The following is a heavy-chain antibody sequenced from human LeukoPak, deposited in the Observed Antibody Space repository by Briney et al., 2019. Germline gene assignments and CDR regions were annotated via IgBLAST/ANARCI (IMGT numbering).Heavy chain of an antibody. Sequence: GGSLRLSCAASGFTFSSYSMNWVRQAPGKGLEWVSYISSSSSTIYYADSVKGRFTISRDNAKNSLYLQMNSRRAEDTAVYYCSRDRGVRGPWGQGTLVTVSS. J-gene: IGHJ4*02. CDR2: ISSSSSTI. D-gene: IGHD3-10*01. V-gene: IGHV3-48*01. CDR3: SRDRGVRGP. CDR1: GFTFSSYS.